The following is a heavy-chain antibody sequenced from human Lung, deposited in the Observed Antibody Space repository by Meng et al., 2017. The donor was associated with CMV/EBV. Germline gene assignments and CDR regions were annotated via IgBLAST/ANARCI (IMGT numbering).Heavy chain of an antibody. D-gene: IGHD2-2*01. V-gene: IGHV3-23*01. CDR2: ISGSGGST. J-gene: IGHJ4*02. CDR1: GFTFNNYA. Sequence: GEXXKISFAASGFTFNNYAMTWVRQAPGKGLEWVSAISGSGGSTHYADSVKGRFTISRDNSKSTLYLQMNSLRDEDTAVYYCAKVGPVYCTSTSCYLVRGWLDYXGQGXLVTVSS. CDR3: AKVGPVYCTSTSCYLVRGWLDY.